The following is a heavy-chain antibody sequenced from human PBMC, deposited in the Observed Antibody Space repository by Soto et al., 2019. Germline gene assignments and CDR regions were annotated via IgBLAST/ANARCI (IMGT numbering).Heavy chain of an antibody. CDR3: AKRHCSSTRCPEAYYSYGMDF. CDR2: ISGSGGTT. Sequence: EVQLLESGGSLVQPGGSLRLSCVASGFTFSAYAMSWVRLAPGKGLQWVSAISGSGGTTYYIDSVKGRFTISRDNSKNTLFLEMSSLRAEDTAIYYCAKRHCSSTRCPEAYYSYGMDFWGQGTTVTVSS. D-gene: IGHD2-2*01. J-gene: IGHJ6*02. V-gene: IGHV3-23*01. CDR1: GFTFSAYA.